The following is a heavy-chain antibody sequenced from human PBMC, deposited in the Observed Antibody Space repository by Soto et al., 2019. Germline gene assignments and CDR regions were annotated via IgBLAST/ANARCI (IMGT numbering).Heavy chain of an antibody. D-gene: IGHD5-12*01. CDR3: ASTDNVGYDQH. V-gene: IGHV4-38-2*01. CDR1: VDSISRGYY. J-gene: IGHJ1*01. CDR2: IYHSGTT. Sequence: SETLSLTCAFSVDSISRGYYWAWIRQPPGKGLEYIGSIYHSGTTYYNPSLMSRVTISVDTSKNQFSLNLRSVTAADSAVYYCASTDNVGYDQHFGQGTQVTXS.